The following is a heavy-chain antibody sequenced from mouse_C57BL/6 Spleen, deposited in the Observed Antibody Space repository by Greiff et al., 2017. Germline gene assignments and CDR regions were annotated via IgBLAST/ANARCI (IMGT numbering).Heavy chain of an antibody. CDR2: ISDGGSYT. V-gene: IGHV5-4*03. Sequence: EVKLVESGGGLVKPGGSLKLSCAASGFTFSSYAMSWVRQTPEKRLEWVATISDGGSYTYYPDNVKGRFTISRDNAKNNLYLQMSHLKSEDTAMYYCARGRTGTDYWGQGTTLTVSS. CDR3: ARGRTGTDY. D-gene: IGHD4-1*01. CDR1: GFTFSSYA. J-gene: IGHJ2*01.